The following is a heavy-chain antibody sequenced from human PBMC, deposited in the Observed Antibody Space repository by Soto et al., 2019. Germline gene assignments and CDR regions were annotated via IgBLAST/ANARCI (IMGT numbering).Heavy chain of an antibody. J-gene: IGHJ4*02. CDR2: IWYDGSNK. V-gene: IGHV3-33*01. D-gene: IGHD3-16*01. CDR1: GFTFSSYG. Sequence: QVQLVESGGGVVQPGRSLRLSCAASGFTFSSYGMHWVRQAPGKGLEWVAVIWYDGSNKYYADSVKGRFTISRDKSKNTLYLQMNSRRAEDTAVYYCAREPEFGGVTGAPDYWGQGTLVTVSS. CDR3: AREPEFGGVTGAPDY.